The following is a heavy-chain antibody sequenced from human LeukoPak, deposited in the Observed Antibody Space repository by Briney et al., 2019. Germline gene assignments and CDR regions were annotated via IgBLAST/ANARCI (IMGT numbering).Heavy chain of an antibody. CDR3: ARDLWAAARFDP. J-gene: IGHJ5*02. CDR1: GFIFSSNS. D-gene: IGHD2-15*01. V-gene: IGHV3-21*01. CDR2: ISSSSTYI. Sequence: GGSLRLSCAASGFIFSSNSMNWVRQAPGKGLEWVSSISSSSTYIYYADLVKGRFTISRDNAKNSLYLQMNSLRAEDTAVYYCARDLWAAARFDPWGQGTLVTVSS.